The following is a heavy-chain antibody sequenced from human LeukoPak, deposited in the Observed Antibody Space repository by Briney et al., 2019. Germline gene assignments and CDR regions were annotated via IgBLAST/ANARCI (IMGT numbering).Heavy chain of an antibody. D-gene: IGHD2-2*01. J-gene: IGHJ4*02. V-gene: IGHV3-7*01. CDR1: GFTFSNYW. Sequence: GGSLRLSCAASGFTFSNYWMSWVRQAPGKGLEWVANIKQDGGEKYYVDSVKGRFTISRDDAKNSLYLQMDSLRAEHTAVYYCRAYCSSTSCYGISNYWGQGTLVTVPS. CDR3: RAYCSSTSCYGISNY. CDR2: IKQDGGEK.